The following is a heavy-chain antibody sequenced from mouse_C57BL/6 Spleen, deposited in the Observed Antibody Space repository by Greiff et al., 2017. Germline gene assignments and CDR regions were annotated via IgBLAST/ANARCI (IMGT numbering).Heavy chain of an antibody. J-gene: IGHJ2*01. Sequence: EVKLQESGAELVRPGASVKLSCTASGFNIKDDYMHWVKQRPEQGLEWIGWIDPENGDTEYASKFQGKATITADTSSNTAYLQLSSLTSEDTAVYYCTLDGYYNYWGQGTTLTVSS. CDR1: GFNIKDDY. CDR3: TLDGYYNY. D-gene: IGHD2-3*01. V-gene: IGHV14-4*01. CDR2: IDPENGDT.